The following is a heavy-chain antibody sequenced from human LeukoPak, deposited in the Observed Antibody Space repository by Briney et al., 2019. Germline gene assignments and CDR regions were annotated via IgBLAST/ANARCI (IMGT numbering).Heavy chain of an antibody. Sequence: GGSLRLSCAASGFTVSSNYMSWVRQAPGKGLEWVSSISRSGSTKYYADSVKGRFTISRDNAKNSLFLQMNSLRAEDTAVYYCARVLRYCSGGNCYSGGLGYMDVWGKGTTVTISS. J-gene: IGHJ6*03. V-gene: IGHV3-11*01. CDR2: ISRSGSTK. D-gene: IGHD2-15*01. CDR3: ARVLRYCSGGNCYSGGLGYMDV. CDR1: GFTVSSNY.